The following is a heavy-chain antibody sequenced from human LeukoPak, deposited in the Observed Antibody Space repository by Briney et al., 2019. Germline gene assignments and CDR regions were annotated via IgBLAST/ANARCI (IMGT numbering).Heavy chain of an antibody. V-gene: IGHV1-8*02. CDR1: GGTFIIYA. CDR2: MNPNGDHT. Sequence: GASVKVSCKASGGTFIIYAISWVRQATGQELEWMGWMNPNGDHTGYAQKFQGRVTMTRNTSISTAYMELSSLRSEDTAVYYCARGPSSHYDFWSGYFTGYYYYGMDVWGQGTTVTVSS. J-gene: IGHJ6*02. D-gene: IGHD3-3*01. CDR3: ARGPSSHYDFWSGYFTGYYYYGMDV.